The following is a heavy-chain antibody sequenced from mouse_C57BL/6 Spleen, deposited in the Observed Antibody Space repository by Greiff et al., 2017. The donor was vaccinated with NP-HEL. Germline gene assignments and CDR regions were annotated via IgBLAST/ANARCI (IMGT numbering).Heavy chain of an antibody. CDR3: ARKTTVVDYYAMDY. Sequence: VQLQQPGAELVRPGSSVKLSCKASGYTFTSYWMDWVKQRPGQGLEWIGNIYPSDSETHYTQKFKDKATLTVDKSSSTAYMQLSSLTSEDSAVYYCARKTTVVDYYAMDYWGQGTSVTVSS. V-gene: IGHV1-61*01. CDR1: GYTFTSYW. CDR2: IYPSDSET. J-gene: IGHJ4*01. D-gene: IGHD1-1*01.